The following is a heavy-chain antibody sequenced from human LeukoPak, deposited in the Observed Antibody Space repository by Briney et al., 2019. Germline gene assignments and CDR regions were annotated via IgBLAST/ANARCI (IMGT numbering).Heavy chain of an antibody. CDR2: ISGSGGST. CDR1: GFTFSSYA. CDR3: AKGQYTYGSRGGGSWFDP. D-gene: IGHD5-18*01. Sequence: PGGSLRLSCAASGFTFSSYAMSWVRQAPGKGLEWVSVISGSGGSTYYADSVKGRFTISRDNSKNTLYLQMNSLRAEDTAVYYCAKGQYTYGSRGGGSWFDPWGQGTLVTVSS. V-gene: IGHV3-23*01. J-gene: IGHJ5*02.